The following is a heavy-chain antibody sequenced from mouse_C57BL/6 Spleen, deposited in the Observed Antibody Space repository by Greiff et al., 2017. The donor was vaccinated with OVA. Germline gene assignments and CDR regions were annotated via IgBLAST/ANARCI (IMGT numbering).Heavy chain of an antibody. Sequence: EVQLVESGGGLVQPGGSMKLSCAASGFTFSDAWMDWVRQSPEKGLEWVAEIRNKANNHATYYAESVKGRFTISRDDSKSSVYLQMNSLRAEDTGIYYCTRGVTTVVDWYFDVWGTGTTVTVSS. CDR2: IRNKANNHAT. CDR3: TRGVTTVVDWYFDV. V-gene: IGHV6-6*01. J-gene: IGHJ1*03. CDR1: GFTFSDAW. D-gene: IGHD1-1*01.